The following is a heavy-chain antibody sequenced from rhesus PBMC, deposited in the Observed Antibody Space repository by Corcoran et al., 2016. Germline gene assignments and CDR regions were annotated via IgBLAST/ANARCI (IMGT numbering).Heavy chain of an antibody. Sequence: QVNLQQWGDGLVTLSETLSFTCAVYGGSLSGSSYWPWTPQPPVKGLEWIGFIHGNSANTNYSPSLKNRVTISKDTARNQFSLRLTSVTAADTAVYYCGRDLSNRFDVWGPGVLVTVSS. J-gene: IGHJ5-1*01. D-gene: IGHD4-23*01. CDR1: GGSLSGSSY. CDR2: IHGNSANT. V-gene: IGHV4-73*01. CDR3: GRDLSNRFDV.